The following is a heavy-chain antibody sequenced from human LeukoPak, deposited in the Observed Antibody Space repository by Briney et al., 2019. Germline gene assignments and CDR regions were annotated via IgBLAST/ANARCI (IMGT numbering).Heavy chain of an antibody. D-gene: IGHD3-10*01. CDR3: AREEGITSLNY. V-gene: IGHV4-59*12. J-gene: IGHJ4*02. CDR2: IYYSGTT. Sequence: PSETLSLTCTVSGGSISGYYWSWIRQPPGEGLEWIAYIYYSGTTNYNPSLKSRVTISIDTSKNQFSLKLSSVTAADTAVYYCAREEGITSLNYWGQGTLVTVSS. CDR1: GGSISGYY.